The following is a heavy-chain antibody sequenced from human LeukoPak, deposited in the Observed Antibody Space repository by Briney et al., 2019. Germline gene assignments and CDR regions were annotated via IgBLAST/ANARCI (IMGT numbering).Heavy chain of an antibody. CDR1: GFTLSRSW. J-gene: IGHJ4*02. CDR2: INDDEREK. CDR3: ARAPWGY. V-gene: IGHV3-7*01. Sequence: HTGGSLRLSCIASGFTLSRSWMSWVRQAPGKGLEWVANINDDEREKYYVDSMKGRFSISRDNAKNLLYLQMNNVRAEDTAVYYCARAPWGYWGQGTLVTVSS. D-gene: IGHD1-26*01.